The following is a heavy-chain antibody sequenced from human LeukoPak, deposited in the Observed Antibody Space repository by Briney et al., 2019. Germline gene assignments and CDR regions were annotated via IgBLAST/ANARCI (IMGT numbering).Heavy chain of an antibody. CDR1: GGSISSYY. Sequence: SETLSLTCTVSGGSISSYYWSWIRQPAGKGLEWIGRIYTSGSTNYNPSLKSRVTMSVDTSKNQFSLKLSSVTAADTAVYYCARDQYSSSWYQCGAFDIWGQGTMVTVSS. D-gene: IGHD6-13*01. V-gene: IGHV4-4*07. J-gene: IGHJ3*02. CDR2: IYTSGST. CDR3: ARDQYSSSWYQCGAFDI.